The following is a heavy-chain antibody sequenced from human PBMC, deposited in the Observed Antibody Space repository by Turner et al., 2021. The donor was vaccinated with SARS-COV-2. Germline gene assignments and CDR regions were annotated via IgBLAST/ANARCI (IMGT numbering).Heavy chain of an antibody. Sequence: QVQLLQSGAEVRKPGASVRVSCKDSGSSLRQLSIHWVRQAPGKGLSGCGDYEPKEGGKIQQQMLAKKIPRMKDQSLTPAYLGGSSPSAYGSAAIYWKKTLPFMDDWGGQGGGGYGMDVWGQGTTVTVSS. J-gene: IGHJ6*02. V-gene: IGHV1-24*01. CDR3: KKTLPFMDDWGGQGGGGYGMDV. CDR1: GSSLRQLS. CDR2: YEPKEGGK. D-gene: IGHD3-16*01.